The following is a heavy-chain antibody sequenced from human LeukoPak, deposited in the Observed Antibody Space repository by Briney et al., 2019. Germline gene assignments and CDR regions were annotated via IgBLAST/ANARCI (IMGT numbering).Heavy chain of an antibody. D-gene: IGHD3-22*01. CDR2: ISGSGGST. CDR3: ANGDYYDSSGYLNFDY. V-gene: IGHV3-23*01. CDR1: GFTFSSYA. J-gene: IGHJ4*02. Sequence: GGSLRLSCAASGFTFSSYAMSWVRQAPGKGLEWVSAISGSGGSTYYADSVKGRFTISRDNSKNTLYLQMNSLRAEDTAVYYCANGDYYDSSGYLNFDYWGQGTQVTVSS.